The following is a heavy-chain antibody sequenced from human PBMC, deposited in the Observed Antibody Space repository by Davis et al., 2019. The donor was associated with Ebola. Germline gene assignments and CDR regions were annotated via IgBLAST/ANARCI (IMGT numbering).Heavy chain of an antibody. CDR2: ISGSGGST. J-gene: IGHJ4*02. CDR3: AKRSQSQYSGSYYLDIDY. V-gene: IGHV3-23*01. Sequence: GESLKISCAASGFTFSSYAMSWVRQAPGKGLEWVSAISGSGGSTYYADSVKGRFTISRDNSKNTLYLQMNSLRAEDTAVYYCAKRSQSQYSGSYYLDIDYWGQGTLVTVSS. D-gene: IGHD1-26*01. CDR1: GFTFSSYA.